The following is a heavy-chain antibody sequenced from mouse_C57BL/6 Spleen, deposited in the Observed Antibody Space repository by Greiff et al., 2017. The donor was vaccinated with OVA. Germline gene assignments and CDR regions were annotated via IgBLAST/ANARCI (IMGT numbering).Heavy chain of an antibody. V-gene: IGHV1-81*01. CDR3: ARSAYYGSSYGAMDY. Sequence: QVQLQQSGAELARPGASVKLSCKASGYTFTSYGISWVKQRTGQGLEWIGEIYPRSGNTYYNEKFKGKATLTADKSSSTAYMELRSLTSEDSAVYFCARSAYYGSSYGAMDYWGQGTSVTVSS. CDR1: GYTFTSYG. CDR2: IYPRSGNT. D-gene: IGHD1-1*01. J-gene: IGHJ4*01.